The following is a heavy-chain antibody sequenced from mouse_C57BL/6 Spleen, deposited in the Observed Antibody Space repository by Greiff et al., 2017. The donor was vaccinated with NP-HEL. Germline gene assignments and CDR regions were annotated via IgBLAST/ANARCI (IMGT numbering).Heavy chain of an antibody. D-gene: IGHD2-4*01. J-gene: IGHJ2*01. CDR3: ARDPYDYDDGVFFDY. CDR1: GFTFSSYA. V-gene: IGHV5-4*01. CDR2: ISDGGSYT. Sequence: EVKVVESGGGLVKPGGSLKLSCAASGFTFSSYAMSWVRQTPEKRLEWVATISDGGSYTYYPDNVKGRFTISRDNAKNNLYLQMSHLKSEDTAMYYCARDPYDYDDGVFFDYWGQGTTLTVSS.